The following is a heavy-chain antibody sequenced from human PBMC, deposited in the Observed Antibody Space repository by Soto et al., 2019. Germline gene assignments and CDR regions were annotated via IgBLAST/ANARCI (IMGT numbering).Heavy chain of an antibody. CDR1: GLTFNTSG. CDR2: ISYDGATQ. V-gene: IGHV3-30*03. D-gene: IGHD2-21*02. Sequence: VGSLRLSCEVSGLTFNTSGMHWVRQAPGKGLEWLAVISYDGATQYYGDTVKGRFTISRDNSKNTLFLHMGRLRAEDTAMYYCATIARVTNYLYYGMDVWGLGTTVTVSS. CDR3: ATIARVTNYLYYGMDV. J-gene: IGHJ6*02.